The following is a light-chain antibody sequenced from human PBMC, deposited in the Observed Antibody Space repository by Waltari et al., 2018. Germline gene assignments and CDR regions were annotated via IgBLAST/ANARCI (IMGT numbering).Light chain of an antibody. J-gene: IGLJ1*01. CDR3: SSFAGSNIYV. V-gene: IGLV2-8*01. CDR1: SSDVGAYNY. Sequence: QSALTQPPSASGSRGQSVTISCTGTSSDVGAYNYVSWYQQHPGKAPKLIIFEVSKRPSGVPDGFSASKSANTASLTVSGLQAEDEAEYYCSSFAGSNIYVFGTGTRVAVL. CDR2: EVS.